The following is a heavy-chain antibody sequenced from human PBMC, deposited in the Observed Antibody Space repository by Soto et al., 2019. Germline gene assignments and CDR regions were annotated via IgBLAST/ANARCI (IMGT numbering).Heavy chain of an antibody. CDR1: GFTFTRYS. CDR2: ISSTTNYI. Sequence: GGSLRLSCAASGFTFTRYSMNWVRQAPGKGLEWVSSISSTTNYIYYGGSMKGRFTISRDNAKNSLYLEMNSLRAEDTAVYYCARESEDLTSNFDYWGQGTLVTVSS. J-gene: IGHJ4*02. CDR3: ARESEDLTSNFDY. V-gene: IGHV3-21*06.